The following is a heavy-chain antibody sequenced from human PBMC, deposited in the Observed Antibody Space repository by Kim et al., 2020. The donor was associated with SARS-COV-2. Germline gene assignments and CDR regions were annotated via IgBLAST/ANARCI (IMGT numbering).Heavy chain of an antibody. D-gene: IGHD1-7*01. CDR3: ARVARITGTDNYYYYYMDV. CDR1: GFTFSSYS. Sequence: GGSLRLSCAASGFTFSSYSMNWVRQAPGKGLEWVSSISSSSSYIYYADSVKGRFTISRDNAKNSLYLQMNSLRAEDTAVYYCARVARITGTDNYYYYYMDVWGKGTTVTVSS. J-gene: IGHJ6*03. CDR2: ISSSSSYI. V-gene: IGHV3-21*01.